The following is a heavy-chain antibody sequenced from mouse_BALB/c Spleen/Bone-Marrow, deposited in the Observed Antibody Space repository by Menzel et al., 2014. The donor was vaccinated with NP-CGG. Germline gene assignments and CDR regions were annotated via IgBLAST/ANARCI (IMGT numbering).Heavy chain of an antibody. J-gene: IGHJ2*01. CDR1: GFNIKDTY. CDR3: VSYYYGNYFDS. D-gene: IGHD1-1*01. V-gene: IGHV14-3*02. Sequence: EVQLQQSGAELVKPGASVKLSCTASGFNIKDTYMHWVKQRPEQGLEWIGRIDPANGNTKYDPKFQSKATITADTSSNTAYLQLSSLTSEDTAVYYCVSYYYGNYFDSWGQGTTLTVSS. CDR2: IDPANGNT.